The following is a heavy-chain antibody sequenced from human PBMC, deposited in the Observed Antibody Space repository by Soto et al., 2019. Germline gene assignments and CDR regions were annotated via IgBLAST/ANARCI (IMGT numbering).Heavy chain of an antibody. J-gene: IGHJ4*02. D-gene: IGHD6-13*01. CDR3: AREGIAESGPNDYDF. CDR1: GFTFKHNA. CDR2: ISYDGSTK. V-gene: IGHV3-30-3*01. Sequence: QVQLVESGGGVVQPGRSLTIFCTASGFTFKHNAMHWIRQAPAKGLEWVADISYDGSTKNYADSVKGRFTISRDNSKNTLSLQMSALKGEDTATYYCAREGIAESGPNDYDFWGQGTLVAVSS.